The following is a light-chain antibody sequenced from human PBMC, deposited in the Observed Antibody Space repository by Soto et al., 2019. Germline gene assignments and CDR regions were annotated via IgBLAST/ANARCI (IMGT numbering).Light chain of an antibody. V-gene: IGLV2-14*01. CDR2: DVS. J-gene: IGLJ3*02. CDR3: SSFTSSSTWV. Sequence: QSVLTQPASVSGSPGQSITISCTGTSSDVGGYNYVSWYQQHPGKAPKLMIYDVSNRPSGVSNRFSGSKSANTASLTISGLQAEDEADYYCSSFTSSSTWVFGGGTQLT. CDR1: SSDVGGYNY.